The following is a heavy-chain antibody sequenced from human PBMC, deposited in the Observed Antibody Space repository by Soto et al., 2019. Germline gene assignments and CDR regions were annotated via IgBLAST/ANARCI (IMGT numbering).Heavy chain of an antibody. CDR2: IYYSGST. CDR3: ARLWGRYYYYYMDV. D-gene: IGHD3-16*01. V-gene: IGHV4-59*08. CDR1: GGSISSYY. Sequence: PSETLSLTCTVSGGSISSYYWSWIRQPPGKGLEWIGYIYYSGSTNYNPSLKSRVTISVDTSKNQFSLKLSSVTAAGTAVYYCARLWGRYYYYYMDVWGKGTTVTVSS. J-gene: IGHJ6*03.